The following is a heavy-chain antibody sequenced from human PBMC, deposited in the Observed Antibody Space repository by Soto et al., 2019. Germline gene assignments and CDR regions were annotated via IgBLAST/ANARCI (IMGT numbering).Heavy chain of an antibody. CDR3: ARVSVLVDGMDV. CDR2: ISSSSSYI. D-gene: IGHD3-3*01. CDR1: GFTFSSYS. J-gene: IGHJ6*02. Sequence: GGSLRLSCAASGFTFSSYSMNWVRQAPGKGLEWVSSISSSSSYIYYADSVKGRFTISRDNAKNSLYLQMNSLRAEDTAVYYCARVSVLVDGMDVWGQGTTVTVSS. V-gene: IGHV3-21*01.